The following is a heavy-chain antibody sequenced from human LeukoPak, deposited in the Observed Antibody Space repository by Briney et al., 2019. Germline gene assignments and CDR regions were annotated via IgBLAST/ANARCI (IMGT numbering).Heavy chain of an antibody. CDR1: GGSISSYY. V-gene: IGHV4-59*01. Sequence: SETLSLTCTVSGGSISSYYWSWIRQPPGKGLELIGYIYYSGSTNYNPSLKSRVTISVDTSKNQFSLKLSSVTAADTAVYCCARGLDYGGNSDYWGQGTLATVSS. CDR2: IYYSGST. CDR3: ARGLDYGGNSDY. J-gene: IGHJ4*02. D-gene: IGHD4-23*01.